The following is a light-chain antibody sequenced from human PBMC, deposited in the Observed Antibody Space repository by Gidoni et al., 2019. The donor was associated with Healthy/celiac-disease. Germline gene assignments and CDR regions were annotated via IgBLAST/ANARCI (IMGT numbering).Light chain of an antibody. CDR3: QQSYSTPLT. CDR1: QSISSY. CDR2: AAS. Sequence: DNQMTQSPSSLSASVGDRVTITCRASQSISSYLNWYQQKPGKAPKLLIYAASSLQSGVPSRFSGSGSGTDFTLTISSLQPEDFATYYCQQSYSTPLTFXGXTKVEIK. V-gene: IGKV1-39*01. J-gene: IGKJ4*01.